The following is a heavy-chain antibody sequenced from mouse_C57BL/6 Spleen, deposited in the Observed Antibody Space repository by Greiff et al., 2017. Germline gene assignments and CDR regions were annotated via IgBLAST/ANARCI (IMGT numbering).Heavy chain of an antibody. V-gene: IGHV5-9-1*02. CDR3: TRNHYYGTLYAMDY. J-gene: IGHJ4*01. D-gene: IGHD1-1*01. CDR1: GFTFSSYA. CDR2: ISSGGDYI. Sequence: EVKLVESGEGLVKPGGSLKLSCAASGFTFSSYAMSWVRQTPEKRLEWVAYISSGGDYIYYADTVKGRFTISRDNARNTLYLQMSSLKSEDTAMYYCTRNHYYGTLYAMDYWGQGTSVTVSS.